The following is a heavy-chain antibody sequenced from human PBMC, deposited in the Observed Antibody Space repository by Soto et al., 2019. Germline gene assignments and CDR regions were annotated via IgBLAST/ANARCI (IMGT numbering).Heavy chain of an antibody. CDR3: ARDPYYYDSSGYIGAFDI. D-gene: IGHD3-22*01. CDR2: IIPIFGTA. Sequence: QVQLVQSGAEVKKPGSSVKVSCKASGGTFSSYAISWVRQAPGQGLEWMGGIIPIFGTANYAQKFQGRVTITADESTSTAYMELSSLRSEDTAVYYCARDPYYYDSSGYIGAFDIWGQGTMVTVSS. J-gene: IGHJ3*02. CDR1: GGTFSSYA. V-gene: IGHV1-69*01.